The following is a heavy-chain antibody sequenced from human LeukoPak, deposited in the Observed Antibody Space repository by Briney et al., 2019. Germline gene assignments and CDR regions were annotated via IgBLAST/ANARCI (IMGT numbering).Heavy chain of an antibody. CDR2: ISSSSSTI. CDR1: GFTFSSYS. D-gene: IGHD1-1*01. CDR3: ARFGTPDAFDI. V-gene: IGHV3-48*01. Sequence: GRSLRLSCAASGFTFSSYSMNWVRQAPGKGLEWVSYISSSSSTIYYADSVKGRFTISRDNAKNSLYLQMNSLRAEDTAVYYCARFGTPDAFDIWGQGTMVTVSS. J-gene: IGHJ3*02.